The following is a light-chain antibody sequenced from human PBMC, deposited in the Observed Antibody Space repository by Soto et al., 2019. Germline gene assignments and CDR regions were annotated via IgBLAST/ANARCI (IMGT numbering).Light chain of an antibody. CDR2: GAS. J-gene: IGKJ5*01. CDR3: ELRSDWPLA. Sequence: EIVLPQSPGTLSLSPGERATLSCRASQSVSSSYLAWYQHKPVQAPRLLIYGASSRATGIPDRCSGSGSETDFSLTISSLEPEDLAVYYFELRSDWPLAFGQGTRLEI. CDR1: QSVSSSY. V-gene: IGKV3D-20*02.